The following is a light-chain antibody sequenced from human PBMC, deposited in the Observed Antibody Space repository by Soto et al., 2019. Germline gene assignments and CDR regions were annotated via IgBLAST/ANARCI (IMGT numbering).Light chain of an antibody. CDR2: SNN. CDR1: SSNIGRNY. Sequence: QSVLTQPPSASGTPGQKVTISCSGSSSNIGRNYVYWYQQLPGTAPKLLIYSNNQRPSGVPDRFSGSKSGTSASLAISGLRYDDEEAYYCAAWEDSRIGPEVFGTGTKLTVL. V-gene: IGLV1-47*02. CDR3: AAWEDSRIGPEV. J-gene: IGLJ1*01.